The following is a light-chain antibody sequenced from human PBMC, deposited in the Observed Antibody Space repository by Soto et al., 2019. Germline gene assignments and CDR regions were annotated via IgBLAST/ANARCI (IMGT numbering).Light chain of an antibody. CDR2: DAS. CDR3: HQYYAWPKT. CDR1: QSVRTY. Sequence: EIVLTQSPATLSLSPGERATLSCRASQSVRTYLAWYQQKPGQAPRLLIYDASNRATDIPDRFSGSGSGTDFTLTISSLDPEDFAVYYCHQYYAWPKTFGQGTKVDIK. J-gene: IGKJ1*01. V-gene: IGKV3-11*01.